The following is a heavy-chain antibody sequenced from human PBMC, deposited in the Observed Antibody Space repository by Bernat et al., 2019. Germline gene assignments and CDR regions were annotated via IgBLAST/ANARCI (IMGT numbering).Heavy chain of an antibody. Sequence: QVQLQESGPGLVKPSGTLSLTCAVSGGSISSSNWWSWVRQPPGKGLEWIGEIYHSGSTNYNPSLKSRVTISVDKSKNQFTLKLSSGTAADTAVDYCARENDYGDEVNWFDPWGQGTLVTVSS. CDR3: ARENDYGDEVNWFDP. CDR1: GGSISSSNW. D-gene: IGHD4-17*01. V-gene: IGHV4-4*02. J-gene: IGHJ5*02. CDR2: IYHSGST.